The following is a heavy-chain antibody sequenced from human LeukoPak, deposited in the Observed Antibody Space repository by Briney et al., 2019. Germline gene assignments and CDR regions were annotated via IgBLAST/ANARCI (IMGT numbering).Heavy chain of an antibody. CDR1: GFTFSSFW. D-gene: IGHD4-11*01. J-gene: IGHJ4*02. Sequence: EGSLRLSGAASGFTFSSFWMSWVRQAPGKGLEWVANIRQDGRGASYAGAVEGRFTISRDNTNNSLFLLMNGLRAEDTAVYYCAREDHSNYNYWGQGTLVTVSS. V-gene: IGHV3-7*01. CDR2: IRQDGRGA. CDR3: AREDHSNYNY.